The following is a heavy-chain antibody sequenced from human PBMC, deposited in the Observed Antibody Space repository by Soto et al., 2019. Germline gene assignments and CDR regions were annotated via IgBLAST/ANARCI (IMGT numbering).Heavy chain of an antibody. D-gene: IGHD6-25*01. CDR3: SGGGRAEAAYNWFDP. CDR1: GFTFSSYG. J-gene: IGHJ5*02. CDR2: IWYDGSNK. Sequence: QVQLVASGGGVVQPGRSLRLSCAASGFTFSSYGMHWVRQAPGKGLEWVSVIWYDGSNKYYADSVKRRLTIARDNSKNTLYLQINSLRAEGTAVYYCSGGGRAEAAYNWFDPWCQGTLVTVAS. V-gene: IGHV3-33*01.